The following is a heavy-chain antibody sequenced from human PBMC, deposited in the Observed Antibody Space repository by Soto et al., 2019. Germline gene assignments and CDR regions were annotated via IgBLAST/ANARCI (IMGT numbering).Heavy chain of an antibody. CDR2: IYYGACT. D-gene: IGHD1-26*01. J-gene: IGHJ5*02. Sequence: PSETLSLTCSVSGGSITSDWWSWIRQPPGKGLEWIGYIYYGACTNYNPILKSRVTISGDTSKNQVSLKLNSVTTADTAVYYCARWDSNWFDPWGQGVLVTVSS. CDR1: GGSITSDW. CDR3: ARWDSNWFDP. V-gene: IGHV4-59*01.